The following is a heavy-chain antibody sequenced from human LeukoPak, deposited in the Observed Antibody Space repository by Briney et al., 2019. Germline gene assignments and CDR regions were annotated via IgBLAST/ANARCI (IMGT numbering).Heavy chain of an antibody. Sequence: PSETLSLTCAVYGGSFSGYYWSWIRQPPGEGLEWIGEINHSGSTNYNPSLKSRVTISVDTSKNQFSLKLSSVTAADTAVYYCARGEPTNYDFWSGYPGKYYFDYWGQGTLVTVSS. J-gene: IGHJ4*02. D-gene: IGHD3-3*01. CDR3: ARGEPTNYDFWSGYPGKYYFDY. CDR2: INHSGST. V-gene: IGHV4-34*01. CDR1: GGSFSGYY.